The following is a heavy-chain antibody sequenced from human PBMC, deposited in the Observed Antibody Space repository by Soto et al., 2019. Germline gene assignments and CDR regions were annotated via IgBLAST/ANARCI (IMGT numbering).Heavy chain of an antibody. D-gene: IGHD4-17*01. CDR1: GFTFDDYA. CDR2: ISWNSGSI. J-gene: IGHJ3*02. CDR3: AKDEDYGGNYAFDI. Sequence: EVQLVESGGGLVQPGRSLRLFCAASGFTFDDYAMHWVRQAPGKGLEWVSGISWNSGSIGYADSVKGRFTISRDNAKNSLYLQMNSLRAEDTALYYCAKDEDYGGNYAFDIWGQGTMVTVSS. V-gene: IGHV3-9*01.